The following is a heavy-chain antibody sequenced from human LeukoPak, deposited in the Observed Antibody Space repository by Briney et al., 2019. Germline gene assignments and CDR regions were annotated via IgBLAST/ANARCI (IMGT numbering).Heavy chain of an antibody. CDR3: ARQYCSGGSCYWFDP. V-gene: IGHV4-59*08. D-gene: IGHD2-15*01. J-gene: IGHJ5*02. CDR2: IYYSGST. CDR1: GGSISSYY. Sequence: SETLSLTCTVSGGSISSYYWSWIRQPPGKGLEWIGYIYYSGSTNYNPSLKSRVTISVDTSQNQFSLKLSSVTAADTAVYYCARQYCSGGSCYWFDPWGQGTLVTVSS.